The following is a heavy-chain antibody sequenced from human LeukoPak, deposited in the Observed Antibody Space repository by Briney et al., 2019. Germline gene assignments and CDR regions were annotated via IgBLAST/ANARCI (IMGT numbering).Heavy chain of an antibody. CDR3: ARRNYYFDY. D-gene: IGHD1-14*01. V-gene: IGHV4-38-2*02. J-gene: IGHJ4*02. CDR2: IYYSGST. Sequence: KPSETLSLTCTVSGYSISSGYYWGWIRQPPGEGLEWIASIYYSGSTYYNPSLKSRVAISIDTSKNQFSLKLSSVTAADTAVYYCARRNYYFDYWGQGTLVTVSS. CDR1: GYSISSGYY.